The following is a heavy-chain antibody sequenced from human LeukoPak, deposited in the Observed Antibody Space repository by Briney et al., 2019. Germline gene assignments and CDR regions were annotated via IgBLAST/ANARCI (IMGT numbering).Heavy chain of an antibody. V-gene: IGHV1-18*01. D-gene: IGHD6-19*01. Sequence: ASVKVSCKASGYTFTSYGTRWVRQAPGQGLEWMGWISGYNGNTKYAQKLQGRVTMTTDTSTSTAYMELRSLRSDDTAVYYCARTIRDTIAVAGQYWGQGTLVTVSS. CDR1: GYTFTSYG. J-gene: IGHJ1*01. CDR3: ARTIRDTIAVAGQY. CDR2: ISGYNGNT.